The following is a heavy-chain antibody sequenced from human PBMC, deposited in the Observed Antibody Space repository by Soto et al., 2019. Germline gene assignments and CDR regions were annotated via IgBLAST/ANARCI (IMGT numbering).Heavy chain of an antibody. Sequence: QVQLVQSGAEVRKPXSXXXVSCKTSGGLISKYSFNWVRQAPGQGLEWMGGVLPISGSTDYAQKFQGRLTNTADRSTSTVYMELSRLRSDDTANYYCATIRVRGGPLRFEDGGQGMLISVSS. V-gene: IGHV1-69*06. J-gene: IGHJ4*01. D-gene: IGHD2-15*01. CDR3: ATIRVRGGPLRFED. CDR2: VLPISGST. CDR1: GGLISKYS.